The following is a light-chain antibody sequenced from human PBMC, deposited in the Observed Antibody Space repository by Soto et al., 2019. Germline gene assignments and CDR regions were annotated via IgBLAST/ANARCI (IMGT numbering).Light chain of an antibody. V-gene: IGLV2-14*01. J-gene: IGLJ2*01. CDR2: GVT. Sequence: QSALTQPVSVSGSPGQSITISCTGSSSDVGGYDYVSWYQQPPGKVPKLIIFGVTKRPLGVSNRFSGSKSGNTASLTISGLQAEDEADYYCSSYTSISTLVFGGGTKLTVL. CDR3: SSYTSISTLV. CDR1: SSDVGGYDY.